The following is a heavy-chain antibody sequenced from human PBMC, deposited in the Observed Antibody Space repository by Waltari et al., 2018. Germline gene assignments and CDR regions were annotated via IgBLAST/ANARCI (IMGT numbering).Heavy chain of an antibody. J-gene: IGHJ6*02. Sequence: QVQLVQSGAEVKKPGASVKVSCKASGYTFTSYGISWVRRAPGQGLEWMGWISAYNGNTNYAQKLQGRVTMTTDTSTSTAYMELRSLRSDDTAVYYCARVGGSGRHYYYYYGMDVWGQGTTVTVSS. D-gene: IGHD3-10*01. CDR3: ARVGGSGRHYYYYYGMDV. CDR2: ISAYNGNT. V-gene: IGHV1-18*01. CDR1: GYTFTSYG.